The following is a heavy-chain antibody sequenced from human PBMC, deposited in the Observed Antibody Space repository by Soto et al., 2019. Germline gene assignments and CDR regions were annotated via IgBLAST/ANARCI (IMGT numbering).Heavy chain of an antibody. J-gene: IGHJ5*02. CDR2: IIPILGIA. CDR1: GGTFSSYT. V-gene: IGHV1-69*02. Sequence: GASVKVSCKASGGTFSSYTISWVRQAPGQGLEWMGRIIPILGIANYAQKFQGRVTITADKSTSTAYMELSSLRSEDTAVYYCASRFDDFWSGYGWFDPWGQGTLVTVSS. D-gene: IGHD3-3*01. CDR3: ASRFDDFWSGYGWFDP.